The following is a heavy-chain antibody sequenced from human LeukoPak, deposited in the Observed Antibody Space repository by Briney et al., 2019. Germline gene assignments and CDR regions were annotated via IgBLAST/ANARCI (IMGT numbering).Heavy chain of an antibody. D-gene: IGHD1-26*01. CDR3: ARDRYSNWFDP. CDR2: INSDGSST. Sequence: SLRLSCAASGFTFSNYWMHWVRQAPGKGLVWVSRINSDGSSTSYADFVKGRFTISRDNAKNTLYLQMNSLRAEDTAVYYCARDRYSNWFDPWGQGTLVTVSS. J-gene: IGHJ5*02. V-gene: IGHV3-74*01. CDR1: GFTFSNYW.